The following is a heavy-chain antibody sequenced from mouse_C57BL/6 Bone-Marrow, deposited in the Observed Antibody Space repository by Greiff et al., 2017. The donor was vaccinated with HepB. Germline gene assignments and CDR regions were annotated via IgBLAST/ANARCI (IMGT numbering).Heavy chain of an antibody. CDR1: GFSLTSYG. J-gene: IGHJ4*01. CDR2: IWSDGST. CDR3: ARQGNYYGSSYPPYAMDY. V-gene: IGHV2-6-1*01. Sequence: VQLVESGPGLVAPSQSLSITCTVSGFSLTSYGVHWVRQPPGKGLEWLVVIWSDGSTTYNSALKSRLSISKDNSKSQVFLKMNSLQTDDTAMYYCARQGNYYGSSYPPYAMDYWGQGTSVTVSS. D-gene: IGHD1-1*01.